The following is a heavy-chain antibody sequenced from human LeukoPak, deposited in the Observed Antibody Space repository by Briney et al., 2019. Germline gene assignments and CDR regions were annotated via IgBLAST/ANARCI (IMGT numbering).Heavy chain of an antibody. CDR1: GYRFTNYR. CDR3: ARLDEDFYYDGSGFYF. D-gene: IGHD3-22*01. Sequence: GESLKISCRGSGYRFTNYRIAWVRQMPGKGLEWMGIIYPGDSETTYSPSSQGQVTISVDKSINTAYLQWSSLRTSDTAMYYCARLDEDFYYDGSGFYFWGQGTLVTVSS. J-gene: IGHJ1*01. V-gene: IGHV5-51*01. CDR2: IYPGDSET.